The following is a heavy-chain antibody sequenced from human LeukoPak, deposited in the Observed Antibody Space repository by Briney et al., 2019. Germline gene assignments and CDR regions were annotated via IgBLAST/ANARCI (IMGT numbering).Heavy chain of an antibody. D-gene: IGHD2-21*02. Sequence: PSETLSLTCAVYGGSFSVYYWSWIRQPPGKGLEWIGEINHSGSTNYNPSLKSRVTISVDTSKNQFSLKLSSVTAADTAVYYCARVVVTALSHPFDIWGQGTMVTVSS. CDR3: ARVVVTALSHPFDI. V-gene: IGHV4-34*01. J-gene: IGHJ3*02. CDR1: GGSFSVYY. CDR2: INHSGST.